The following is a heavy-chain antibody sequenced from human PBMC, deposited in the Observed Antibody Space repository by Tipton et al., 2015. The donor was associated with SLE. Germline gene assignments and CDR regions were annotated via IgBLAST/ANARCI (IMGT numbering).Heavy chain of an antibody. D-gene: IGHD5-12*01. CDR2: IYSGGST. CDR1: GFTVSSNY. CDR3: ARDPRYGGYSDAFDI. Sequence: SLRLSCAASGFTVSSNYMSWVRQAPGKGLEWVSVIYSGGSTYYADSVKGRSTISRDNSKNTLYLQMNSLRAEDTAVYYCARDPRYGGYSDAFDIWGQGTMVTVSS. J-gene: IGHJ3*02. V-gene: IGHV3-66*02.